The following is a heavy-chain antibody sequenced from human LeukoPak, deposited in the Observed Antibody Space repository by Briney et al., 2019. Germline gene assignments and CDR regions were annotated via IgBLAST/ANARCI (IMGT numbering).Heavy chain of an antibody. J-gene: IGHJ6*02. V-gene: IGHV5-10-1*01. Sequence: GESLKISFKGSGYNFTSYWITLVRQMPGKGLEWMGRIDPSDSYTNYSPSFQGHVTISADKSISTAYLQWISLKASDTAMYYCARQQRNRYYGVDVWAQETTVTVSS. CDR3: ARQQRNRYYGVDV. D-gene: IGHD1/OR15-1a*01. CDR1: GYNFTSYW. CDR2: IDPSDSYT.